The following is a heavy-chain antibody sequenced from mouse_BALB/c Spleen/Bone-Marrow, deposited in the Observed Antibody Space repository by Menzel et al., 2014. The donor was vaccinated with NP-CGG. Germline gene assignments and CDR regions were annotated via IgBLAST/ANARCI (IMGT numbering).Heavy chain of an antibody. CDR3: TTLGLAWFAY. CDR1: GYSFTNYW. CDR2: IYPGNSDT. V-gene: IGHV1-5*01. J-gene: IGHJ3*01. Sequence: EVQLQQSGTVLARPGASVKMSCKASGYSFTNYWMHWVKQRPGQGLEWIGAIYPGNSDTRYNQKFKGKAKLTAVTSASTAYMDPSSLTNEDSAVYYCTTLGLAWFAYWGQGTLVTVSA. D-gene: IGHD3-1*01.